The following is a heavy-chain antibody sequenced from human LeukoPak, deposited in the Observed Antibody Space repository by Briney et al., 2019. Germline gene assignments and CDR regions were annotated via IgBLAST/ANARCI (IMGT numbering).Heavy chain of an antibody. V-gene: IGHV3-33*06. CDR3: AKDRYDSSGYYPFDY. D-gene: IGHD3-22*01. Sequence: PGGSLRLSCAASGFTFSSYGMHWVRQAPGKGLEWVAVIWYDGSNKYYADSVKGRFTISRDNSKNTLYLQMNSLRAEDTAVYYCAKDRYDSSGYYPFDYWGQGTLVTVPS. CDR2: IWYDGSNK. CDR1: GFTFSSYG. J-gene: IGHJ4*02.